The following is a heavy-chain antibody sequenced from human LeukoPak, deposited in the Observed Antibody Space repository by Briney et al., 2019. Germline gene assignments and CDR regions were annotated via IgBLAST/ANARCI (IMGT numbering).Heavy chain of an antibody. D-gene: IGHD1-26*01. J-gene: IGHJ6*03. CDR3: ARVVGAYEDYYYYYMDV. CDR2: ISSSSSTI. CDR1: GFTFSSYS. Sequence: PGGSLRLSCAASGFTFSSYSMNWVRQAPGKGLEWVSYISSSSSTIYYADSVKGRFTISRDNAKNSLYLQMNSLRAEDTAVYYCARVVGAYEDYYYYYMDVWGKGTTVTVSS. V-gene: IGHV3-48*01.